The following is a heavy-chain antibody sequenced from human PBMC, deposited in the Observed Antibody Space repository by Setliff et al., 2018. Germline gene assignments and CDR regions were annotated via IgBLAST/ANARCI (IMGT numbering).Heavy chain of an antibody. V-gene: IGHV4-31*03. CDR1: GASITSDGYY. J-gene: IGHJ6*03. CDR3: ARHYTYYYYYMDV. CDR2: IYYNGDT. D-gene: IGHD4-4*01. Sequence: SETLSLTCIVSGASITSDGYYWSWIRQHPVKGLEWIGYIYYNGDTYYNPYLKSRVAISLDTSKNHFSLELSSVRAADTALYYCARHYTYYYYYMDVWGKGTTVTVSS.